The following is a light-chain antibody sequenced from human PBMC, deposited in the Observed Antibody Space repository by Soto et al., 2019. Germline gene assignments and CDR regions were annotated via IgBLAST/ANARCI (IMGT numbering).Light chain of an antibody. J-gene: IGKJ4*01. CDR3: QQYYSTPHT. V-gene: IGKV4-1*01. CDR1: QSVLYSSNNKNY. Sequence: DIVMTQSPDSLAVSLGERATINCKSSQSVLYSSNNKNYLAWYQQKPGQPPKLLIYWASTPESGVPDRFSGSGSGTDFTLTISSLQAEDVAVYYCQQYYSTPHTFGGGTKVDTK. CDR2: WAS.